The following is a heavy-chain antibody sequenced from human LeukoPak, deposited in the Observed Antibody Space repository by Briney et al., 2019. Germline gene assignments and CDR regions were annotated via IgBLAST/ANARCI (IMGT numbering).Heavy chain of an antibody. Sequence: GGSLRLSCAASGFTFSDYNMNWVRQAPGKGLEWVSYITNGGSTIHHADSVKGRFTISRDNSKNTLYLQMNSLRAEDTAVYYCAKEGDILTGYYKASGDYWGQGTLVTVSS. J-gene: IGHJ4*02. CDR3: AKEGDILTGYYKASGDY. V-gene: IGHV3-11*01. CDR1: GFTFSDYN. CDR2: ITNGGSTI. D-gene: IGHD3-9*01.